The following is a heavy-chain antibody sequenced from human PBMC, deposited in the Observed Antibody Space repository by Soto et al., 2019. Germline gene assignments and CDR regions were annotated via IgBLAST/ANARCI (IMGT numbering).Heavy chain of an antibody. D-gene: IGHD2-15*01. CDR2: IIPIFGTA. J-gene: IGHJ4*02. CDR3: ARVGDCSGGSCHLNLLY. V-gene: IGHV1-69*12. CDR1: GGTFSSYA. Sequence: QVQLVQSGAEVKKPGSSVKVSCKASGGTFSSYAISWVQQAPGQGLEWMGGIIPIFGTANYAQKFQGRVTITADESTSTAYMELSSLRSEDTAVYYCARVGDCSGGSCHLNLLYWGQGTLVTVSS.